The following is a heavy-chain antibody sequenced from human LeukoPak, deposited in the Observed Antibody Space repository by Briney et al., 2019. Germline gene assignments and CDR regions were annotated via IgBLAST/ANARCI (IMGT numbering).Heavy chain of an antibody. Sequence: GGSLRLSRAASGFTFSAYSMSWVRQAPGKGLEWVSFISPTSDIVFYADSAKGRFTISRDNAKNSLYLQVNSLRDEDTAVYYCARVRSGWYDDYWGQGTLVTVSS. J-gene: IGHJ4*02. CDR3: ARVRSGWYDDY. CDR1: GFTFSAYS. V-gene: IGHV3-48*02. CDR2: ISPTSDIV. D-gene: IGHD6-19*01.